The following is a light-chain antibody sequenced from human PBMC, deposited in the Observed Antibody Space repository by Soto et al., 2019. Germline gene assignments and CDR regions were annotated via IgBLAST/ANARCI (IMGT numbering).Light chain of an antibody. Sequence: KVMTQSPATLSVSPGERATLSCRASQSVNSNLAWYQQKPGQAPRLLLYGASTRAIGIPASFSGSASGTEFTLTISSLQSEDSAVYYCQQYNDWPLTFGGGTKVEI. J-gene: IGKJ4*01. CDR3: QQYNDWPLT. V-gene: IGKV3-15*01. CDR2: GAS. CDR1: QSVNSN.